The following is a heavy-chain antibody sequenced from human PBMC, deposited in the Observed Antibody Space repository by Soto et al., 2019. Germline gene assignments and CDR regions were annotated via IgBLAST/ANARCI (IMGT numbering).Heavy chain of an antibody. Sequence: GASVKVSCKASGYTFTSYYIHWVRQAPGQGLEWMGIINPSGGSTNYAQKFQGRVTMTTDTSTSTVYMELSSLRSEDTAVYYCARDIASVYYDSSEYYDIWFDPWGQGTLVTVSS. CDR2: INPSGGST. J-gene: IGHJ5*02. CDR1: GYTFTSYY. D-gene: IGHD3-22*01. CDR3: ARDIASVYYDSSEYYDIWFDP. V-gene: IGHV1-46*01.